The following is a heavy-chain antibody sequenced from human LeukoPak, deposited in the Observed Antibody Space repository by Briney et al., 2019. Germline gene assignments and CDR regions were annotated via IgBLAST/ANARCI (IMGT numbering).Heavy chain of an antibody. D-gene: IGHD2-21*01. V-gene: IGHV4-59*01. CDR1: GGSISSYY. J-gene: IGHJ4*02. CDR3: ARGGGYGGDYYFDY. CDR2: IYYSGST. Sequence: SETLSLTCTVSGGSISSYYWSWIRQPPGKGLEWIGYIYYSGSTNYNPSLKSRVTISVDTSKNQFSLKLSSVTAADTAVYYCARGGGYGGDYYFDYWGQGTLVTVSS.